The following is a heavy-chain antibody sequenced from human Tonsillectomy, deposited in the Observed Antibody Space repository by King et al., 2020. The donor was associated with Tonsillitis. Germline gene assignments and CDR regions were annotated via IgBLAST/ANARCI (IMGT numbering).Heavy chain of an antibody. CDR3: ARVPSDSSGWFSRTYEVYYFEY. CDR1: GFTFSSYS. Sequence: VQLVESGGGLVKPGGSLRLSCAASGFTFSSYSMNWVRQAPGKGLEWVSSISSSSSYIYYADSVKGRFTIPRDNAKNSLYLQMNSLRAEDTAVCYCARVPSDSSGWFSRTYEVYYFEYWGQGTLVTVSS. CDR2: ISSSSSYI. J-gene: IGHJ4*02. V-gene: IGHV3-21*01. D-gene: IGHD6-19*01.